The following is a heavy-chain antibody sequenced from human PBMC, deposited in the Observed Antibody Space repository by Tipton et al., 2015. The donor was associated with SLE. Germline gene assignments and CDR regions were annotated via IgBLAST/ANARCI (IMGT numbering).Heavy chain of an antibody. D-gene: IGHD2-21*01. J-gene: IGHJ4*02. V-gene: IGHV4-59*11. CDR3: AGGALAYCGGDCYSDYFDY. CDR2: IYYSGST. Sequence: LRLSCTVSGGSISSHYWSWIRQPPGKGLEWIGYIYYSGSTYYNPSLKSRVTISVDTSKNQFSLKLSSVTAADTAVDYCAGGALAYCGGDCYSDYFDYWGQGTLVTVSS. CDR1: GGSISSHY.